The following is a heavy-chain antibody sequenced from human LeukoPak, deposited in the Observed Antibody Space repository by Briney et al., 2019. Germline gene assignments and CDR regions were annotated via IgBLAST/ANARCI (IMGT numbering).Heavy chain of an antibody. Sequence: SETLSLTCTVSGYSISSGYYWGWIRQPPGKGLEWIGSIYHSGSTYYNPSLKSRVTISVDTSKNQFSLKLSSVTAADTAVYYCARGGYGDYADYWGQGTLVTVSS. CDR2: IYHSGST. CDR1: GYSISSGYY. J-gene: IGHJ4*02. CDR3: ARGGYGDYADY. D-gene: IGHD5-18*01. V-gene: IGHV4-38-2*02.